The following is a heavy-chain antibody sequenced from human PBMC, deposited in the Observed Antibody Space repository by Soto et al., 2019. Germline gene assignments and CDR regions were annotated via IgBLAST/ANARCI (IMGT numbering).Heavy chain of an antibody. CDR3: ASGPSYYYDSSGYYCIGY. J-gene: IGHJ4*02. Sequence: ASVKVSCKASGYTFTSYYMHWVRQAPGQGLEWMGIINPSGGSTSYAQKFQGRVTMTRDTSTSTVYMELSSLRSEDTAVYYCASGPSYYYDSSGYYCIGYWGQGTLVTVSS. D-gene: IGHD3-22*01. CDR2: INPSGGST. V-gene: IGHV1-46*03. CDR1: GYTFTSYY.